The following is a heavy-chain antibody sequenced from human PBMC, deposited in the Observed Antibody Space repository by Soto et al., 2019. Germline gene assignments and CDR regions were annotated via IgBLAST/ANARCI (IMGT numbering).Heavy chain of an antibody. Sequence: QVQLVQSGAEVKKPGSSVKVSCQASGGTFSSYAISWVRQAPGQGLEWMGGIIPIFGTANYAQKFQGRVTITADESTSKAYMELSSLRSEDTAVYYCARGDILTGYGDYYFDYWGQGTLVNVSS. V-gene: IGHV1-69*01. CDR2: IIPIFGTA. D-gene: IGHD3-9*01. CDR3: ARGDILTGYGDYYFDY. CDR1: GGTFSSYA. J-gene: IGHJ4*02.